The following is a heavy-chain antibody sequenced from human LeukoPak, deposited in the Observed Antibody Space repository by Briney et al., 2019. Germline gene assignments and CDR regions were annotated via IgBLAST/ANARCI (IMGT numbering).Heavy chain of an antibody. J-gene: IGHJ6*03. D-gene: IGHD4-17*01. Sequence: ASVKVSCKASGYTFTGYYMHWVRQAPGQGLEWMGRINPNSGGTNYAQKFQGRVTMTRETSISTAYMELSMLRSDETAVYYCAREVEYGDYSMYYYYYYYMDVWGKGTTVTVSS. CDR3: AREVEYGDYSMYYYYYYYMDV. CDR1: GYTFTGYY. V-gene: IGHV1-2*06. CDR2: INPNSGGT.